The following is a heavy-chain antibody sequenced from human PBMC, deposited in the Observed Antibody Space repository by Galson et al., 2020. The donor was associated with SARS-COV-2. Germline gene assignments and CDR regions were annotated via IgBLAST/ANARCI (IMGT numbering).Heavy chain of an antibody. CDR2: INPNSGGT. J-gene: IGHJ5*02. V-gene: IGHV1-2*02. CDR3: ARGARADPEGAIVLMVYAIFWFDP. Sequence: ASVKVSCKASGYTFTGYYMHWVRQAPGQGLEWMGWINPNSGGTNYAQKFQGRVTMTRDTSISTAYMELSRLRSDDTAVYYCARGARADPEGAIVLMVYAIFWFDPWGQGTLVTVSS. CDR1: GYTFTGYY. D-gene: IGHD2-8*01.